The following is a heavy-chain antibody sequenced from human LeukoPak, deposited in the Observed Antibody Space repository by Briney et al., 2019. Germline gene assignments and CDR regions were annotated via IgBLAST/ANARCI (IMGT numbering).Heavy chain of an antibody. CDR1: GRSISSGSYY. V-gene: IGHV4-39*01. CDR3: ARLTPPGSFLEY. D-gene: IGHD2/OR15-2a*01. CDR2: IYYSGST. J-gene: IGHJ4*02. Sequence: PLASLSLTCTVAGRSISSGSYYWGWIRQPPRKGLEWIGSIYYSGSTYYNLSLRSRVTISVDTSKNQFSLRLSSVTAADTAVYFCARLTPPGSFLEYWGQGTLVTVSS.